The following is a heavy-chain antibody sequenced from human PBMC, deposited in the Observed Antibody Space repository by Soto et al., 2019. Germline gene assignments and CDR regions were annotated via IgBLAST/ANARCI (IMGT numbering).Heavy chain of an antibody. Sequence: SEPLSLTCTVSGGSISTGGYYWSWICQSPGKGLEWIWHIYFSGNAYYDPSLKSRISISVDTAKIQFTLKLTSVTAADTAGYYCARLDSSGWTNSYYYALDVWGQGTTVTVSS. CDR1: GGSISTGGYY. D-gene: IGHD6-19*01. CDR2: IYFSGNA. V-gene: IGHV4-31*03. CDR3: ARLDSSGWTNSYYYALDV. J-gene: IGHJ6*02.